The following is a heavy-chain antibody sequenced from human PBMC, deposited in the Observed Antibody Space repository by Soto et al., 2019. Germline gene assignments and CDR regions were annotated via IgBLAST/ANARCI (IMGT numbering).Heavy chain of an antibody. J-gene: IGHJ5*02. CDR3: AKDGRYYDFWSGYSRQNWFDP. D-gene: IGHD3-3*01. CDR2: ISGSGGTT. V-gene: IGHV3-23*01. CDR1: GFTFSSYA. Sequence: EVQLLESGGGLVQPGGSLRLSCAASGFTFSSYAMSWVRQAPGKGLEWVSAISGSGGTTYYADSVKGRFTMSRDNSKNTMYLYLQMNSLRAEDTAVYYCAKDGRYYDFWSGYSRQNWFDPWGQGTLVTVSS.